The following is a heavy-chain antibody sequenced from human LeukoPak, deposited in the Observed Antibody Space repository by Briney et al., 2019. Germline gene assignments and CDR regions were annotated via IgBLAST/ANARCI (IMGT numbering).Heavy chain of an antibody. CDR1: GGTFSSYA. CDR2: IIPIFGTA. V-gene: IGHV1-69*05. D-gene: IGHD3-22*01. J-gene: IGHJ4*02. Sequence: ASVKVSFKASGGTFSSYAISWARQAPGQGLEWMGGIIPIFGTANYAQKFQGRVTITTDESTSTAYMELSSLRSEDTAVYYCARGPYYYDSSGYYFDYWGQGTLVTVSS. CDR3: ARGPYYYDSSGYYFDY.